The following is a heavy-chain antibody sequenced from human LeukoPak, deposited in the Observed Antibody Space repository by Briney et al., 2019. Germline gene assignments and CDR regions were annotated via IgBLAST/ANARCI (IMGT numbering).Heavy chain of an antibody. CDR2: ISSGGTYT. Sequence: GGSLRLSCAVSGFTFSSYTINWVRQAPGKGLEWVSSISSGGTYTYYAELVKGRFTISRDNAKNSLYLQMDSLRAEDTALYYCGRDLSGWYGPDYWGQGTLVTVSS. J-gene: IGHJ4*02. CDR3: GRDLSGWYGPDY. D-gene: IGHD6-19*01. CDR1: GFTFSSYT. V-gene: IGHV3-21*04.